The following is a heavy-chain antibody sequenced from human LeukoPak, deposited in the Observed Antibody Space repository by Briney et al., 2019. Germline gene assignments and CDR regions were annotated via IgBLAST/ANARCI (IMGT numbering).Heavy chain of an antibody. D-gene: IGHD3-3*01. J-gene: IGHJ6*02. CDR1: GFTFSSYA. CDR3: AKTAGRYYYYYYGMDV. V-gene: IGHV3-23*01. Sequence: GGSLRLSCAASGFTFSSYAMSWVRQAPGKGLEWVSAISGSGGSTYYADSVKGRFTISRDNSKNTLYLQMNSLRAEDTAVYYCAKTAGRYYYYYYGMDVWGQGTTVTVSS. CDR2: ISGSGGST.